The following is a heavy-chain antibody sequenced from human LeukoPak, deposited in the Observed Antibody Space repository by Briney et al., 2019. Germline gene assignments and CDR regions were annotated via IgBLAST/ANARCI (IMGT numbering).Heavy chain of an antibody. J-gene: IGHJ4*02. D-gene: IGHD6-19*01. V-gene: IGHV4-59*08. CDR2: IYNGRNT. CDR3: AQTTGWPGFDL. CDR1: GASTSSRY. Sequence: SETLALTCSASGASTSSRYWSWIRQSPGRTLEWIGHIYNGRNTKYNPSLTSRVTILVDTSKNQFSLRMTSVTAADTAIYYCAQTTGWPGFDLWGPGALVTVSS.